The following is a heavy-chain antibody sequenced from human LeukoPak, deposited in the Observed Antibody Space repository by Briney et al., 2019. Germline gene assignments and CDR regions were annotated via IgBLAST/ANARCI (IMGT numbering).Heavy chain of an antibody. Sequence: SETLSLTCIVSGVSISTYSWSWIRQPPGKGLEWIGYISYSGSTSYNPSLRSRVTISVDTSKNQFSLKLSSVTAADTAVYYCATDGNFDLWGRGTLVNVSS. CDR2: ISYSGST. V-gene: IGHV4-59*01. CDR3: ATDGNFDL. CDR1: GVSISTYS. J-gene: IGHJ2*01. D-gene: IGHD1-26*01.